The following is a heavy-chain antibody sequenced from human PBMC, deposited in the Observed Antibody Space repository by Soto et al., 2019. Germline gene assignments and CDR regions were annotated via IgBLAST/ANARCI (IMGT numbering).Heavy chain of an antibody. CDR2: IYYSGST. Sequence: QVQLQESGPGLVKPSETLSLTCTVSGGSVSSGSYYWSWIRQPPGKGLEWIGYIYYSGSTNYNPSLESRVTISVDTSKNPFSLKLSSVTAADTAVYYCAREPKTSGYYGLDVWGQGTTVTVSS. CDR3: AREPKTSGYYGLDV. D-gene: IGHD7-27*01. CDR1: GGSVSSGSYY. J-gene: IGHJ6*02. V-gene: IGHV4-61*01.